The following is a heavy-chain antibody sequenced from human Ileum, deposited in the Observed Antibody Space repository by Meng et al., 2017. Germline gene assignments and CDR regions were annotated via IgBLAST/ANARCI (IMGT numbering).Heavy chain of an antibody. V-gene: IGHV4-59*01. CDR2: IYYRGST. CDR3: ARDPNMATAEGWFDP. D-gene: IGHD5-24*01. Sequence: GSLRLSCTVSGGSISGSYWGWIRQPPGKGLEWIGYIYYRGSTNYNPSLKSRVTISLDTSKNQFSLKLTSVTAADTAVYYCARDPNMATAEGWFDPWGQGTLVTVSS. CDR1: GGSISGSY. J-gene: IGHJ5*02.